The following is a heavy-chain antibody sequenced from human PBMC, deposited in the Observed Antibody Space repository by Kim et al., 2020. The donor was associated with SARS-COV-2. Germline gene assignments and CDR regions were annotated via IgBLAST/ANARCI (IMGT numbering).Heavy chain of an antibody. CDR3: ARIRQQLVHYFDY. Sequence: YSQKFQGRVTITRDTSAGTAYMELSSLRSEDTAVYYCARIRQQLVHYFDYWGQGTLVTVSS. J-gene: IGHJ4*02. V-gene: IGHV1-3*01. D-gene: IGHD6-13*01.